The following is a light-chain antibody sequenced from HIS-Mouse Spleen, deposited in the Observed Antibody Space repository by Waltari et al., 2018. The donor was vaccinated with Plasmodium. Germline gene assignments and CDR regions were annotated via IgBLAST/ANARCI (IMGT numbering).Light chain of an antibody. Sequence: SYELTQPPSVSVSPGQTARLTCSGDALPKKYAYWYQQKSGQAPVLVIYEDRKRPSGIPERFSGSSSGTIATLTISGAQVEDEADYYCYSTDSSGNHRVFGGGTKLTVL. CDR2: EDR. CDR3: YSTDSSGNHRV. J-gene: IGLJ3*02. V-gene: IGLV3-10*01. CDR1: ALPKKY.